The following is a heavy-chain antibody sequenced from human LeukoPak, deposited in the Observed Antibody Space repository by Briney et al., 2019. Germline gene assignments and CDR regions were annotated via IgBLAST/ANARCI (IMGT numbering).Heavy chain of an antibody. CDR3: ARDGDNYYDSSGYYYDLDY. V-gene: IGHV1-46*01. D-gene: IGHD3-22*01. CDR1: GYTFTSYY. J-gene: IGHJ4*02. CDR2: INPSGGST. Sequence: ASVKVSCKASGYTFTSYYMHWVRRAPGQGLEWMGIINPSGGSTSYAQKFQGRVTMTRDTSTSTVYMELSSLRSEDTAVYYCARDGDNYYDSSGYYYDLDYWGQGTLVTVSS.